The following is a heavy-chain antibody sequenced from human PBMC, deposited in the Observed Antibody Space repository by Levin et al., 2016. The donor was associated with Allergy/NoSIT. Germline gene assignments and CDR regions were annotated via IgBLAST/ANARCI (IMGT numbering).Heavy chain of an antibody. V-gene: IGHV4-59*01. CDR3: ARDYYGSGSYLVY. CDR1: GGSISSYY. CDR2: IYYSGST. Sequence: SEILSLTCTVSGGSISSYYWSWIRQPPGKGLEWIGYIYYSGSTNYNPSLKSRVTISVDTSKNQFSLKLSSVTAADTAVYYCARDYYGSGSYLVYWGQGTLVTVSS. J-gene: IGHJ4*02. D-gene: IGHD3-10*01.